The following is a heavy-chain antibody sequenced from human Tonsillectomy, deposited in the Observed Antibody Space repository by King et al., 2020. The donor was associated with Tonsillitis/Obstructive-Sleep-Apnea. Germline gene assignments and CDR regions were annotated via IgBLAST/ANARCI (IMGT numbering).Heavy chain of an antibody. CDR2: IYYSGST. CDR3: AREVVPAATNYYYYGIDV. Sequence: QLQESGPGLVKPSETLSLTCTVSGGSISSYYWSWIRPPPGKGLEWIGYIYYSGSTNYNPSLKRRVTTSVDTSKNQFSLKLSSVTDADTAVYYCAREVVPAATNYYYYGIDVWGQGTTVTVSS. V-gene: IGHV4-59*01. J-gene: IGHJ6*02. D-gene: IGHD2-2*01. CDR1: GGSISSYY.